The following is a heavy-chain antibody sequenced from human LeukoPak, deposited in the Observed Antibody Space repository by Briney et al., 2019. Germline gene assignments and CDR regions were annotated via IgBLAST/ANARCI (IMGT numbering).Heavy chain of an antibody. CDR3: ARQQYSGSYYDY. J-gene: IGHJ4*02. D-gene: IGHD1-26*01. CDR1: GGSISSSSYS. V-gene: IGHV4-39*01. Sequence: SETLSLTCTVSGGSISSSSYSRGWIRQPPGKGLEWIGSIYYSGSTYYNPSLKSRVTISADTSKNQFSLKLSSVTAADTAVYYCARQQYSGSYYDYWGQGTLVTVSS. CDR2: IYYSGST.